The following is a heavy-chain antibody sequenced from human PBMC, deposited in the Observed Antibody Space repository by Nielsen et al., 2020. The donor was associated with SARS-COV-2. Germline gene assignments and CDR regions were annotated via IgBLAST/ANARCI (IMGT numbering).Heavy chain of an antibody. Sequence: VRQAPGKGLEWVAVIWYDGSNKYYADSVKGRFTISRDNSKNTLYLQMNSLRAEDTAVYYCAKEVGSFGTRIDYWGQGTLVTVSS. CDR3: AKEVGSFGTRIDY. V-gene: IGHV3-33*06. J-gene: IGHJ4*02. CDR2: IWYDGSNK. D-gene: IGHD1-26*01.